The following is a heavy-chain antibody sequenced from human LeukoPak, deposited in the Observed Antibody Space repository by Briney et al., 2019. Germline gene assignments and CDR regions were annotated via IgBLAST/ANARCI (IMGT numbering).Heavy chain of an antibody. J-gene: IGHJ6*02. D-gene: IGHD2-2*01. CDR3: ARGVPATARNYYYYYGMDV. CDR2: INHSGST. V-gene: IGHV4-34*01. Sequence: PSETLSLTCAVYGGSFSGYYWSWIRQPPGKGLEWIGEINHSGSTNYNPSLKSRVTISVDTSKNQFSLKLSSVTAADTAVYYCARGVPATARNYYYYYGMDVWGQGTTVTVSS. CDR1: GGSFSGYY.